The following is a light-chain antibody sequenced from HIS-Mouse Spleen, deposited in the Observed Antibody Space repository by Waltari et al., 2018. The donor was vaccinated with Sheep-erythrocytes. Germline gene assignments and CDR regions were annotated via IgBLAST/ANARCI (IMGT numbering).Light chain of an antibody. V-gene: IGKV3-20*01. J-gene: IGKJ3*01. CDR3: QHYGSSPFT. CDR1: QSVSSSY. CDR2: GAS. Sequence: VTLSLSPGERATLSCRASQSVSSSYLAWYQQKPGQAPRLLIYGASSRATGIPDRFSGSGSGTDFTLTISRLEPEDFAVYYCQHYGSSPFTFGPGTKVDIK.